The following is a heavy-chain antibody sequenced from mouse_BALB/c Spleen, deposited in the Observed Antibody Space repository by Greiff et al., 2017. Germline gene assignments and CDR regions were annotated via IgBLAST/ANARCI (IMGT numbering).Heavy chain of an antibody. CDR1: GFTFTDYY. V-gene: IGHV7-3*02. CDR3: ARGYYAMDY. CDR2: IRNKANGYTT. Sequence: EVKLVESGGGLVQPGGSRKLSCATSGFTFTDYYMSWVRQPPGKALEWLGFIRNKANGYTTEYSASVKGRFTISRDNSQSILYLQMNTLRAEDSATYYCARGYYAMDYWGQGTSVTVSS. J-gene: IGHJ4*01.